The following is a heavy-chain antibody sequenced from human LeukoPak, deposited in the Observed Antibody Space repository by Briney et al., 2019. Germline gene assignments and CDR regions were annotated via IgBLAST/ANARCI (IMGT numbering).Heavy chain of an antibody. D-gene: IGHD3-10*01. CDR2: IYSGGSA. J-gene: IGHJ4*02. V-gene: IGHV3-66*01. CDR3: ARDRGRGEDY. Sequence: GGSLRLSCAASGFTLSSNYMSWVRQAPGKGLEWVSVIYSGGSAYYSASAMGRFTISRDNLKNTLYLQMDSLRAEDTAVYYCARDRGRGEDYWGQGTLVTVSS. CDR1: GFTLSSNY.